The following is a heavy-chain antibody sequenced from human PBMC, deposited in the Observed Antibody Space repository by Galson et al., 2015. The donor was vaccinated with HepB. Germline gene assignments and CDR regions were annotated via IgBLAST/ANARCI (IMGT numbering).Heavy chain of an antibody. CDR3: ARADGNSGTGVDY. CDR2: INPGGGST. D-gene: IGHD4-23*01. Sequence: SVKVSCKASGYTFTSYNMHWVRQAPGQRLEWMGIINPGGGSTSYAQKFQGRVTMTRDTSTSTVYMELSSLRSEDTAVYYCARADGNSGTGVDYWGQGTLVTVSS. CDR1: GYTFTSYN. J-gene: IGHJ4*02. V-gene: IGHV1-46*01.